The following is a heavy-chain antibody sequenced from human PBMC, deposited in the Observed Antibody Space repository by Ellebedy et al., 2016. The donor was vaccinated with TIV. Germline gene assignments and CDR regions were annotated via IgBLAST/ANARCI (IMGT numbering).Heavy chain of an antibody. CDR1: GYTFTSYY. V-gene: IGHV1-46*01. CDR2: MNANAGDT. J-gene: IGHJ4*02. Sequence: AASVKVSCKASGYTFTSYYIHWMRQAPGQGLEWMGIMNANAGDTTYAQKFQGRVTMTRDTSTPTVYRELTSLRFEDTAVYYCARAAAMTKVSSPSAYWGQGTLVTVSS. D-gene: IGHD4-17*01. CDR3: ARAAAMTKVSSPSAY.